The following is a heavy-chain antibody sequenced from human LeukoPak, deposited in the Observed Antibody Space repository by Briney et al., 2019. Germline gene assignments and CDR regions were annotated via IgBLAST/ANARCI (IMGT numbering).Heavy chain of an antibody. J-gene: IGHJ4*02. Sequence: ASVKVSCKASGYTFTSYDINWVRQATGQGLEWMGWMNPNSGNTGYAQKFQGRVTMTRNTSMSTAYMELSSLRSEDTAVYYCARGRGAYCGGDCSYFDYWGQGTLVTVSS. CDR1: GYTFTSYD. CDR3: ARGRGAYCGGDCSYFDY. CDR2: MNPNSGNT. V-gene: IGHV1-8*01. D-gene: IGHD2-21*02.